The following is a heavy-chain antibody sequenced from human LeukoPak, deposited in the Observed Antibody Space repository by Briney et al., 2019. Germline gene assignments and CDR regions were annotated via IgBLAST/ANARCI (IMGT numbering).Heavy chain of an antibody. V-gene: IGHV3-48*03. J-gene: IGHJ4*02. D-gene: IGHD4-23*01. CDR3: ARSSRWSYYFDY. CDR1: GFTFSNYE. CDR2: ISSSGTTI. Sequence: GGSLRLSCAASGFTFSNYEIKWVRQAPGKGLELVSYISSSGTTIYYADSVRGRFTISSDNAKNSLYLQMNSLRAEDTAVYYCARSSRWSYYFDYWGQGTLVTVSS.